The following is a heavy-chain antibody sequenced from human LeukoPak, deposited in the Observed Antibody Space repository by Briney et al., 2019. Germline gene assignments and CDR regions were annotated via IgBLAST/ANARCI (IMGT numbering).Heavy chain of an antibody. V-gene: IGHV3-30*02. CDR2: IRYDGSNK. J-gene: IGHJ4*02. CDR3: AKPRTDVVGAIPGWDYYFDY. D-gene: IGHD1-26*01. CDR1: GFTFISYG. Sequence: GGSLRLSCAASGFTFISYGMHWLRQAPGMGLEWVAFIRYDGSNKYYADSAKGRFTISRDNSKNTLYLQMNSLRAEDTAVYYCAKPRTDVVGAIPGWDYYFDYWGQGTLVTVSS.